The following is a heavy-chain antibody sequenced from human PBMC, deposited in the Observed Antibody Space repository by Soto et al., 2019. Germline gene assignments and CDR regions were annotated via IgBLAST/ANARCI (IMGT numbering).Heavy chain of an antibody. CDR2: IYYSGST. J-gene: IGHJ5*02. Sequence: SETLSLTCTVSGGSISSGGYYWSWIRHHPGKGLEWIGYIYYSGSTYYNPSLKSRVTISVDTSKNQFSLKLSSVTAADTAVYYCARDLLTAGWFDPWGQGTLVTVSS. CDR3: ARDLLTAGWFDP. CDR1: GGSISSGGYY. V-gene: IGHV4-31*03. D-gene: IGHD2-21*02.